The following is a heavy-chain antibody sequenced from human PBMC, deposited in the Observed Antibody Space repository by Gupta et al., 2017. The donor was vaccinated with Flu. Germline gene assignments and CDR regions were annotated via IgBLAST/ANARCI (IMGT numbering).Heavy chain of an antibody. D-gene: IGHD4-17*01. Sequence: EVQLVESGGGLVQPGGSRRLSCGASGFTLSDYLMSWVRQAPGKGPELVANINRDGSVINYMDFVRGRFTISRDNAKNAVYFQMNSLRVDDTAVYYCARDVGSGDYDSWGQGTLVTVSS. CDR2: INRDGSVI. CDR1: GFTLSDYL. J-gene: IGHJ5*01. CDR3: ARDVGSGDYDS. V-gene: IGHV3-7*01.